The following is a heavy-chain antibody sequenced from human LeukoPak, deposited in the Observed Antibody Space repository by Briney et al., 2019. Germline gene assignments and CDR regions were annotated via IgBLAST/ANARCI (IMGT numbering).Heavy chain of an antibody. J-gene: IGHJ3*02. CDR2: IKQVGSEK. CDR1: RFTFSSYW. Sequence: GGSLRLSCAASRFTFSSYWMSWVRQAPGKGLEWVANIKQVGSEKYYVDSVKGRFTISRDNAKNSLSLQMNSLRAEDTAVYYCARDLGVVVAATTFDIWGQGAMVTVSS. V-gene: IGHV3-7*01. CDR3: ARDLGVVVAATTFDI. D-gene: IGHD2-15*01.